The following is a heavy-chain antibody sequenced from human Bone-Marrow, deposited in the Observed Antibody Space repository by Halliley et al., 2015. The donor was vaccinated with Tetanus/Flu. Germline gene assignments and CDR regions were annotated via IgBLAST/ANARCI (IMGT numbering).Heavy chain of an antibody. CDR1: GFTFSTYP. CDR3: AKVVRVYYDSRGDAFDI. CDR2: ISGSGASI. V-gene: IGHV3-23*01. D-gene: IGHD3-22*01. Sequence: SLRLSCAASGFTFSTYPMTWVRRAPGKGLEWVSSISGSGASISYADSVKGRFTISRDNSKNILYLQMASLRAEDTALYYCAKVVRVYYDSRGDAFDIWGQGTMVTVSS. J-gene: IGHJ3*02.